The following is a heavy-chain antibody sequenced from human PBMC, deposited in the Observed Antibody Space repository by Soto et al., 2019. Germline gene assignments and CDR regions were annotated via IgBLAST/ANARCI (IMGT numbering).Heavy chain of an antibody. CDR1: GYIFTAYS. V-gene: IGHV1-2*02. J-gene: IGHJ4*02. Sequence: QVQLVQSGAEVKKPGASVKVSCKASGYIFTAYSMHWVRQAPGQGLEWMGVVNPSGGTNYAQKFQSRVTMTRDTSISTVYMELSRLRSDDTAVYWCATDQENYYQSSGYYYAYWGQGTLVTVSS. D-gene: IGHD3-22*01. CDR2: VNPSGGT. CDR3: ATDQENYYQSSGYYYAY.